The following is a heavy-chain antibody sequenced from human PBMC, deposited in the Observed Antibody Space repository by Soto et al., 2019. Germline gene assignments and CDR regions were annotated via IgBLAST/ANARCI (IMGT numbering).Heavy chain of an antibody. CDR1: GGSFSGYY. CDR2: INHSGST. J-gene: IGHJ6*02. CDR3: ARGIMITFGGVIAGYYYYGMLV. Sequence: SGTLSLTCAVYGGSFSGYYWSWIRQPPGKGLEWIGEINHSGSTNYNPSLKSRVTISVGTSKNQFSLKLSSVTAADTAVYYCARGIMITFGGVIAGYYYYGMLVSCPTPTASVS. V-gene: IGHV4-34*01. D-gene: IGHD3-16*02.